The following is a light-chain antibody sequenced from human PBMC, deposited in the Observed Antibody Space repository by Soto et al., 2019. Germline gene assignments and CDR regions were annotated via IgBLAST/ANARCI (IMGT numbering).Light chain of an antibody. CDR1: SSDVGSYSY. CDR2: EVN. V-gene: IGLV2-8*01. J-gene: IGLJ2*01. CDR3: SSYAGSNIVV. Sequence: QSALTQPPSASGSPGQSVTISCTGTSSDVGSYSYVSWYQQHPGKAPKLMIYEVNKRPSGVPDRFSGSKSGNTASLNVSGLQAEDEADYYCSSYAGSNIVVFGGGTKLTVL.